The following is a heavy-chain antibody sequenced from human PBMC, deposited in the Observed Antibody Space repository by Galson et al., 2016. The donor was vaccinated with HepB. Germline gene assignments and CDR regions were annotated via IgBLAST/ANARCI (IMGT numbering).Heavy chain of an antibody. Sequence: SETLSLTCAVSGVSVEDYYWNWIRQSAGKGLEWIGRIYGSGSTTYNPSLRGRVTMSIDTSKSQFSLWLTSLTAADTAVYYCARGGGPTLTQVGDVWGKGTTVTVSS. D-gene: IGHD4-17*01. CDR2: IYGSGST. V-gene: IGHV4-4*07. J-gene: IGHJ6*04. CDR3: ARGGGPTLTQVGDV. CDR1: GVSVEDYY.